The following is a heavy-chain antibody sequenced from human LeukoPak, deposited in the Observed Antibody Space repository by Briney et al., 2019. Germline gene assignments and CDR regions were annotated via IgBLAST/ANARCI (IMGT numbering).Heavy chain of an antibody. CDR3: ARKYDILTGYYANFDY. J-gene: IGHJ4*02. V-gene: IGHV4-34*01. CDR1: GGSFSGYY. D-gene: IGHD3-9*01. Sequence: PSETLFLTCAVYGGSFSGYYWSWIRQPPGKGLEWIGEINHSGSTNYNPSLKSRVTISVDTSKNQFSLKLSSVTAADTAVYYCARKYDILTGYYANFDYWCQGTLVTVSS. CDR2: INHSGST.